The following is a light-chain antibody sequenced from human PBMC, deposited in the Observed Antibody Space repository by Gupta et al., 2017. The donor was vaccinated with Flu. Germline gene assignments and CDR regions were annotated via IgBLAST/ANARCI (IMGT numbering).Light chain of an antibody. CDR2: GAS. CDR1: QTISNA. V-gene: IGKV1D-16*01. J-gene: IGKJ5*01. Sequence: DIQMTQSPSSLSASVGDRVIITCRASQTISNALGWYQQKPGKAPKSLIYGASSLQNGVPSRFSGSGSGTDFTLTISSLQPEDIGTYYCRQYKSYPITFGQWTRLEI. CDR3: RQYKSYPIT.